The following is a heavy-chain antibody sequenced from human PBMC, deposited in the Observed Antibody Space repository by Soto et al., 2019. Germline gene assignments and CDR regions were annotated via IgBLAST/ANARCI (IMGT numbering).Heavy chain of an antibody. CDR1: GGSISSGDYY. V-gene: IGHV4-30-4*01. Sequence: SETLSLTCTVSGGSISSGDYYWSWIRQPPGKGLEWIGYIYCSGSTYYNPSLKSRVTISVDTSKNQFSLKLSSVTAADTAVYYCARKTMATASIDYWGQGTLVTVSS. CDR2: IYCSGST. D-gene: IGHD3-10*01. J-gene: IGHJ4*02. CDR3: ARKTMATASIDY.